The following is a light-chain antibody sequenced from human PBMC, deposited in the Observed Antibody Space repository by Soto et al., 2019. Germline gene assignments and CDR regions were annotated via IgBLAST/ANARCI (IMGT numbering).Light chain of an antibody. J-gene: IGKJ1*01. Sequence: EIVFTQSPGTLSLSPGERATLSCRVSQSVSSSYLGWYQKKPGQAPRLLIYGASSRATGIPGRFSGSGAGTDFTLTISRLEPEDFAVYDCQQYGSSTWTFGQGTKVDIK. CDR2: GAS. CDR1: QSVSSSY. V-gene: IGKV3-20*01. CDR3: QQYGSSTWT.